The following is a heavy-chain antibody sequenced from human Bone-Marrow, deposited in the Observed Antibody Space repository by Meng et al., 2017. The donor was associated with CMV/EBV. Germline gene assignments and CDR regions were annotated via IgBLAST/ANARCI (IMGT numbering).Heavy chain of an antibody. D-gene: IGHD1-20*01. J-gene: IGHJ6*02. Sequence: GESLKISCTASGFTFGDYAMSWVRQAPGKGLEWVGFIRSKAYGGTTEYAASVKGRFTISRDDSKNTLYLQMNSLKTEDTAVYYCTTAGNWIVYSYYGMDVWGQGTTVTVSS. CDR2: IRSKAYGGTT. V-gene: IGHV3-49*04. CDR3: TTAGNWIVYSYYGMDV. CDR1: GFTFGDYA.